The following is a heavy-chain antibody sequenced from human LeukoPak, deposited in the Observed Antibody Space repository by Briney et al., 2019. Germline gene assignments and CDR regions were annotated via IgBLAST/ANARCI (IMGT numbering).Heavy chain of an antibody. D-gene: IGHD5-12*01. CDR2: VSHRGVT. CDR1: GGSFSGYY. V-gene: IGHV4-34*01. CDR3: ARENSGRCVPAVHDYFLDV. J-gene: IGHJ6*04. Sequence: PGETLTLTCAVYGGSFSGYYWTWIRQSPGKGLEWIGEVSHRGVTHYSPSLRSRVTISLDTYRKHFSLSVSSVTAEDTPVYYCARENSGRCVPAVHDYFLDVWGKGTTVTVSS.